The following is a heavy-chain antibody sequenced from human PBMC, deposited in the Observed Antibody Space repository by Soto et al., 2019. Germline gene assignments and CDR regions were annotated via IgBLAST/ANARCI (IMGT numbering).Heavy chain of an antibody. Sequence: QVQLVQSGAEVKKPGSSVKVSCKASGGTFSSYAISWVRQAPGQGLEWMGGIIPIFGTANYAQQFQGRVTITADESTSTAYMELSSLRSEDTAVYYCARDEATPPHTTVTENYYYYGMDVWGQGTTVTVSS. CDR2: IIPIFGTA. V-gene: IGHV1-69*01. CDR1: GGTFSSYA. D-gene: IGHD4-17*01. J-gene: IGHJ6*02. CDR3: ARDEATPPHTTVTENYYYYGMDV.